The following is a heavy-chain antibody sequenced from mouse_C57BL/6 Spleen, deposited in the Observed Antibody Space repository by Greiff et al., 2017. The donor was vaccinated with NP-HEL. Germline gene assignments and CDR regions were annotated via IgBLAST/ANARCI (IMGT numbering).Heavy chain of an antibody. CDR2: IDPETGGT. CDR3: TGCRNYPYYYAMDY. D-gene: IGHD2-1*01. CDR1: GYTFTDYE. Sequence: QVQLQQSGAELVRPGASVTLSCKASGYTFTDYEMHWVKQTPVHGLEWIGAIDPETGGTAYNQKFKGKAILTADKSSSTAYMELRSLTSEDSAVYYCTGCRNYPYYYAMDYWGQGTSVTVSS. V-gene: IGHV1-15*01. J-gene: IGHJ4*01.